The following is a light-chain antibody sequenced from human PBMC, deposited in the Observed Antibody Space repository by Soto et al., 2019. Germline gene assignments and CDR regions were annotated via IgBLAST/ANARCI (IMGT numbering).Light chain of an antibody. CDR2: AAS. CDR1: PGISSY. J-gene: IGKJ1*01. Sequence: AIRMTQSPSSFSASTGDRVTITCRASPGISSYLAWYQQKPGKAPKLLIYAASTLQSGVPSRFSGSGPGTDFTLTISCLQSEDFATYYCQQYYSYPHTFGQGTKVEIK. V-gene: IGKV1-8*01. CDR3: QQYYSYPHT.